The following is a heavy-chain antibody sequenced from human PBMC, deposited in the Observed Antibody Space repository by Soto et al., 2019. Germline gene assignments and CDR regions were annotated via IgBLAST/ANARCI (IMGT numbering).Heavy chain of an antibody. CDR1: GYTFTSYD. D-gene: IGHD6-6*01. CDR2: MNPNSGNT. CDR3: ARTSSSSWWFDP. J-gene: IGHJ5*02. Sequence: QVQLVQSGAEVKKPGASVKVSCKASGYTFTSYDINWVRQATGQGLEWMGWMNPNSGNTGYAQKFQGRVTMTRNTSMSTAYMELSSLRSEDTAVYYCARTSSSSWWFDPWGQGTLVTVSS. V-gene: IGHV1-8*01.